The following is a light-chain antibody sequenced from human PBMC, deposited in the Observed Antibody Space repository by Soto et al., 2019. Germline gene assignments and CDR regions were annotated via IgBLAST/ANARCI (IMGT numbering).Light chain of an antibody. Sequence: QSALTQPASMSGSPGQSITISCTGTGSDVGYYNSVSWYQQHPGKAPKLMIYDVTKRPSGVSNRFSGSKSGNTASLIISGPQAEDEADYFCSSYTTTNSLLFGGGTKLTVL. CDR3: SSYTTTNSLL. V-gene: IGLV2-14*03. J-gene: IGLJ2*01. CDR1: GSDVGYYNS. CDR2: DVT.